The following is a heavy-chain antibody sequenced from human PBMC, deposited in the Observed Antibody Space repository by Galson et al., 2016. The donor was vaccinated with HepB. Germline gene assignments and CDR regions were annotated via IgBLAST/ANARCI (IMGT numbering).Heavy chain of an antibody. CDR2: IETAGDT. V-gene: IGHV3-13*01. D-gene: IGHD4/OR15-4a*01. Sequence: SLRLSCAASGFTFSIHDMHWVRQAPGKVLEWVSAIETAGDTYYPDSVKGRFTISRENAKNSLYLQMNSLRAGDTAVYYCARGKSLLTMPWNYGLDVWGKGTTGSVSS. CDR3: ARGKSLLTMPWNYGLDV. CDR1: GFTFSIHD. J-gene: IGHJ6*04.